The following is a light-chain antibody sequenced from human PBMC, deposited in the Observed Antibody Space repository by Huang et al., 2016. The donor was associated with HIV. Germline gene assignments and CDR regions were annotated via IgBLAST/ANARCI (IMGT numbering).Light chain of an antibody. CDR3: QQYNKWPLFT. CDR2: GAS. Sequence: VMTQSPVTLSVSPGARATLSCRASPNVSSAFAWYQQRPGHPPRLLMDGASTRATGLPARFSGSGSGTEFTLTISSLQSEDFAVYYCQQYNKWPLFTFGPGTKVDIK. V-gene: IGKV3-15*01. J-gene: IGKJ3*01. CDR1: PNVSSA.